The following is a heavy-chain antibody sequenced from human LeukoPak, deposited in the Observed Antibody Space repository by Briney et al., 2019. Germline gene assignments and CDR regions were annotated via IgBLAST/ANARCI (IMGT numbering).Heavy chain of an antibody. J-gene: IGHJ4*02. Sequence: GGSLRLSCAAAGFTFSSYAMSWVRQAPGKGLEWVSAISGSGGSTYYADSVKGRFTISRDNSKNTLYLQMNSLRAEDTAVYYCAKDQEGTAMVTHFDYWGQGTLVTVSS. CDR1: GFTFSSYA. V-gene: IGHV3-23*01. D-gene: IGHD5-18*01. CDR2: ISGSGGST. CDR3: AKDQEGTAMVTHFDY.